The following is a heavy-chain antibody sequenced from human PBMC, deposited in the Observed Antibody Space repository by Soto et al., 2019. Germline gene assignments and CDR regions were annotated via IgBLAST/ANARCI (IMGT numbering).Heavy chain of an antibody. Sequence: ETLSLTCTVSGGSITSNWWSWVRQPPGKGLEWIGEIYHDGRSTYNPSLKSRVTISLDKSTNQLSLHLTSVTAADTAVYYCGGTGFYCFDYWGQGTLVTVSS. CDR3: GGTGFYCFDY. CDR1: GGSITSNW. D-gene: IGHD3-9*01. J-gene: IGHJ4*02. CDR2: IYHDGRS. V-gene: IGHV4-4*02.